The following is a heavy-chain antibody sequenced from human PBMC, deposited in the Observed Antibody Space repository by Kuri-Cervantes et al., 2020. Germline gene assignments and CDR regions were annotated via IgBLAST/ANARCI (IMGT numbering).Heavy chain of an antibody. D-gene: IGHD6-13*01. Sequence: SETLSLTCTVSGGSVSSGSYYWSWIRQPPGKGLEWIGYIYYRGNTNYSPSLKSRVTISVDTSKNQFSLKLSSVTAADTAVYYCARDLGPGIAAAGTLDYWGQGTLVTVSS. CDR3: ARDLGPGIAAAGTLDY. J-gene: IGHJ4*02. CDR2: IYYRGNT. CDR1: GGSVSSGSYY. V-gene: IGHV4-61*01.